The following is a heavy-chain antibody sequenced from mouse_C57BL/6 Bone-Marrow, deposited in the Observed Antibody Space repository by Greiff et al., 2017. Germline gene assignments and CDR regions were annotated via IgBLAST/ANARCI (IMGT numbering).Heavy chain of an antibody. J-gene: IGHJ4*01. CDR2: IYPRDGST. CDR1: GYTFTSYD. V-gene: IGHV1-85*01. D-gene: IGHD2-5*01. Sequence: VQLQQSGPELVKPGASVKLSCKASGYTFTSYDINWVKQRPGQGLEWIGWIYPRDGSTKYNEKFKGKATLTVDTSSSTAYMELHSLTSEDSAVYFCARNSNYVGYYAMDYWGQGTSVTVSS. CDR3: ARNSNYVGYYAMDY.